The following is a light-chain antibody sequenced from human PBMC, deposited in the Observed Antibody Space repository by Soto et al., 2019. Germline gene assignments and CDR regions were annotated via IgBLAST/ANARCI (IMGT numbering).Light chain of an antibody. Sequence: QSALTQPASVSGSPGQSITISCTGTSSDVGGYTFVSWYQHHPGKAPKLIIYEVSNRPSGVSNRFSASKSGNTASLTIFGLQADDEAEYYCSAYTSSRTLVLFGGGTKVTVL. CDR1: SSDVGGYTF. CDR3: SAYTSSRTLVL. CDR2: EVS. V-gene: IGLV2-14*01. J-gene: IGLJ2*01.